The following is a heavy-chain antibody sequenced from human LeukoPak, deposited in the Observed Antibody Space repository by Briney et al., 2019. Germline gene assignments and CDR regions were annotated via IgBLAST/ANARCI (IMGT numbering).Heavy chain of an antibody. V-gene: IGHV4-59*01. CDR3: ARGLTLYYFDY. J-gene: IGHJ4*02. CDR2: IYYTGSS. D-gene: IGHD2-15*01. CDR1: GVSISSYY. Sequence: SETLSLTCTVSGVSISSYYWSWIRQPPGKGLEWIGYIYYTGSSNYNPSLESRVTISVDTSKNQFSLKLNSVTAADTAVYYCARGLTLYYFDYWGQGTLVTVSS.